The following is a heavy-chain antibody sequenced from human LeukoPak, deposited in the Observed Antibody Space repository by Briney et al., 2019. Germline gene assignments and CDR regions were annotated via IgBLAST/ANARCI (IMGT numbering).Heavy chain of an antibody. D-gene: IGHD6-19*01. CDR2: IYPTDPDA. Sequence: HGESLKISCNGPGYGFPNYWIGWVRQMPGKGLEWLGIIYPTDPDARYNPSFEGQVTLSADKSISTAYLQWSSLKASDTAMYYCARSSGSGWSFFDYWGQGTLVTVSS. CDR3: ARSSGSGWSFFDY. CDR1: GYGFPNYW. J-gene: IGHJ4*02. V-gene: IGHV5-51*01.